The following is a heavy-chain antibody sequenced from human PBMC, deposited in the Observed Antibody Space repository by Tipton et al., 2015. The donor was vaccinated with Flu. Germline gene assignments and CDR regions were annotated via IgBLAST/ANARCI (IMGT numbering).Heavy chain of an antibody. D-gene: IGHD6-19*01. J-gene: IGHJ4*02. Sequence: TLSLTCTVSGGSISTYSWSWIRQPPGKGLEWIGNIYYSGSTNYNPSLKSRVTISVDTSKSQFSLKLSSVTAADTAVYYCAKGPYSGDWYRFNYWGQGTPVTVSS. CDR3: AKGPYSGDWYRFNY. CDR1: GGSISTYS. CDR2: IYYSGST. V-gene: IGHV4-59*01.